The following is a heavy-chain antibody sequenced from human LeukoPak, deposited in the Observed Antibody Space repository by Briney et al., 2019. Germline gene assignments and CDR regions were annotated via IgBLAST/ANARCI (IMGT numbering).Heavy chain of an antibody. CDR2: IYHSGNT. V-gene: IGHV4-38-2*01. J-gene: IGHJ4*02. D-gene: IGHD3-10*01. CDR1: GYSISSGYY. Sequence: PSETLSLTCAVSGYSISSGYYWGWIRQPPGKGLEWIGSIYHSGNTYYDPSLKSRVTISVDTSKNQFSVKLSSVTAADTAAYYCARQHFYGSGSYFGYWGQGTLVTVSS. CDR3: ARQHFYGSGSYFGY.